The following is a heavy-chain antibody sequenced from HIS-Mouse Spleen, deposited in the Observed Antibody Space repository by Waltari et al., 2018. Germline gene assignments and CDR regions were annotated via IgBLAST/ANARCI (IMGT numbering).Heavy chain of an antibody. CDR1: GGSISSYY. CDR2: IYYSGST. J-gene: IGHJ4*02. CDR3: ARLTGVYCFDY. Sequence: QVQLQESGPGLVKPSETLSLTCTVSGGSISSYYWSWIRQPPGKGLEWIGYIYYSGSTNYNPSLKSRVTISVDTSKNQFSLKLSSVTAADTAVYYCARLTGVYCFDYWGQGTLVTVSS. D-gene: IGHD7-27*01. V-gene: IGHV4-59*01.